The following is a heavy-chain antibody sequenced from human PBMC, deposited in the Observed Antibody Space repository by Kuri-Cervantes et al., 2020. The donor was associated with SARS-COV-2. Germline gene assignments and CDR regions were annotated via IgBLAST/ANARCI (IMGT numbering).Heavy chain of an antibody. CDR3: ARDPAWTGDGP. D-gene: IGHD3/OR15-3a*01. CDR2: INLNTDGT. V-gene: IGHV1-2*02. Sequence: ASVKVSCKASGYTFTGYYIHWVRQAPGQGLEWMGWINLNTDGTHYAQNFQGRVTMTRDTSISTAYMELSRLRSDDTAAYYCARDPAWTGDGPWGQGTLVTVSS. J-gene: IGHJ5*02. CDR1: GYTFTGYY.